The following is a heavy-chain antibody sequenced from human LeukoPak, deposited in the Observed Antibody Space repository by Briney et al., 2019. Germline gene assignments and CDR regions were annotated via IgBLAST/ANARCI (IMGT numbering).Heavy chain of an antibody. CDR1: GFTFSDYY. Sequence: PGGSLRLSCAASGFTFSDYYMNWIRQAPGKGLEWVSYISKGGGTIYYADSVKGRFTISRDNAKNTLYLQMNSLRAEDTAVYYCASDVGYSSGRLDYWGLGTLVAASS. CDR2: ISKGGGTI. V-gene: IGHV3-11*01. J-gene: IGHJ4*02. D-gene: IGHD6-19*01. CDR3: ASDVGYSSGRLDY.